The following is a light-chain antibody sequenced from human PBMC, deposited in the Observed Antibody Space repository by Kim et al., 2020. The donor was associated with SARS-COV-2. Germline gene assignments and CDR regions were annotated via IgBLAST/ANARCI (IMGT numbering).Light chain of an antibody. CDR1: SSDVGGYNY. CDR3: SSYAGSNNLGV. V-gene: IGLV2-8*01. J-gene: IGLJ3*02. CDR2: EVS. Sequence: QSVTISCPGTSSDVGGYNYVSCDQQHPGKAPKLMIYEVSKRPSGVPDRFSGSKSGNTASLTVSGLQAEDEADYYCSSYAGSNNLGVFGGGTQLTVL.